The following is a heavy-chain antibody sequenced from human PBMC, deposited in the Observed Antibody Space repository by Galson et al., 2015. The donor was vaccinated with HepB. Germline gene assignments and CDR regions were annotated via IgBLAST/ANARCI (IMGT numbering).Heavy chain of an antibody. J-gene: IGHJ4*02. V-gene: IGHV3-15*01. CDR3: TTEDYDILTGFDY. Sequence: SLRLSCAASGFTFSNAWMSWVRQAPGKGLEWVGRIKSKTDGGTTDYAEPVKGRFTISRDDSKNTLYLQMNSLKTEDTAVYYCTTEDYDILTGFDYWGQGTLVTVSS. CDR2: IKSKTDGGTT. D-gene: IGHD3-9*01. CDR1: GFTFSNAW.